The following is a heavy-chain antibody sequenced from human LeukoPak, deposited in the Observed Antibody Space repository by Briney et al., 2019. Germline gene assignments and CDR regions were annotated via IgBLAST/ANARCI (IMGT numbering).Heavy chain of an antibody. CDR2: ISSSSGTI. V-gene: IGHV3-48*04. J-gene: IGHJ5*02. Sequence: PGGSLRLSCAAAGFTLSSYSINRVRQAPGEGLEWLSYISSSSGTIYYADSVKGRFTISRDNAKNSLYLQMNSLRAEDTAVYYCARDRGVTGWFDPWGQGTLVTVSS. CDR3: ARDRGVTGWFDP. D-gene: IGHD2-21*02. CDR1: GFTLSSYS.